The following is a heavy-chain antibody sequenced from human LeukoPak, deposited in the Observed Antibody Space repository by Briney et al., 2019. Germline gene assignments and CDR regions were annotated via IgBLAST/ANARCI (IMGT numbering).Heavy chain of an antibody. Sequence: GGSLRLSCAASGFTFSSYEMNWVRQAPGKGLEWVANIKQDGSEKYYVDSVKGRFTISRDNAKNSLYLQMNSLRAEDTAVYYCARDEGIAVAPTIFDYWGQGTLVTVSS. CDR3: ARDEGIAVAPTIFDY. CDR2: IKQDGSEK. V-gene: IGHV3-7*03. J-gene: IGHJ4*02. D-gene: IGHD6-19*01. CDR1: GFTFSSYE.